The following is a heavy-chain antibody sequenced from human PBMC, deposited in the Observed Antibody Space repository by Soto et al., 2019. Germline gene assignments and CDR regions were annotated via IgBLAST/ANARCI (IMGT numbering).Heavy chain of an antibody. V-gene: IGHV3-30*18. Sequence: GGSLRLSCAASGFTFSSYGMHWVRQAPGKGLEWVAVISYDGSNKYYADSVKGRFTISRDNSKNTLYLQMNSLRAEDTAVYYCAKDRQYSSGWGVIDYWGQGTLVTVSS. J-gene: IGHJ4*02. CDR1: GFTFSSYG. CDR3: AKDRQYSSGWGVIDY. CDR2: ISYDGSNK. D-gene: IGHD6-19*01.